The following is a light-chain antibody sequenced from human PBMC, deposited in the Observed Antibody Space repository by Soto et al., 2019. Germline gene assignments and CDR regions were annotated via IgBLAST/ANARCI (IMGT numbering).Light chain of an antibody. Sequence: ASISCKSSQSLLDSDGKTYLYWYRQTPGQPPQLLIYEVSNRFSGVPDRFSGSGSGTNFTLKISRVEAEDVGVYYCRRTWTFGQGTKVEIK. CDR2: EVS. V-gene: IGKV2D-29*01. CDR3: RRTWT. CDR1: QSLLDSDGKTY. J-gene: IGKJ1*01.